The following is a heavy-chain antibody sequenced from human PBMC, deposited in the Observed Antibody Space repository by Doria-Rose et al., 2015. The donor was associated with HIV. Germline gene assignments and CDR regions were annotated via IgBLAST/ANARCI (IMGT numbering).Heavy chain of an antibody. V-gene: IGHV2-26*01. CDR2: IFSDDER. D-gene: IGHD6-13*01. CDR1: GVSLSSPGMG. CDR3: ARIKSSRWYHKYYFDF. Sequence: QESGPVLVKPTETLTLTCTVSGVSLSSPGMGVSWIRQPPGKALEWLANIFSDDERSNTASLKSRLTISRGASKSQVVVTMTDMDPVDTATYYCARIKSSRWYHKYYFDFWGQGTLVIVSA. J-gene: IGHJ4*02.